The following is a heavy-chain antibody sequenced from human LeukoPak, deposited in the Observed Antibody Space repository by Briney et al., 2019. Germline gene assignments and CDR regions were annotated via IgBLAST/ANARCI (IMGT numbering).Heavy chain of an antibody. CDR1: GFTFGSYG. Sequence: PGRSLRLSCAASGFTFGSYGMHWARQAPGKGLEWVAVISYDGSNKYYADSVKGRFTISRDNSKNTLYLQMNSLRAEDTAVYYCASARAPRYYYDSSGYQDYWGQGTLVTVSS. D-gene: IGHD3-22*01. V-gene: IGHV3-30*03. CDR3: ASARAPRYYYDSSGYQDY. CDR2: ISYDGSNK. J-gene: IGHJ4*02.